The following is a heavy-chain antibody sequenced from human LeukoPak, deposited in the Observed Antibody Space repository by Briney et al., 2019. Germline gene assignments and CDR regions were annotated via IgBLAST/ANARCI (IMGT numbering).Heavy chain of an antibody. CDR3: ARTGPLGVVIPTGAFDI. CDR1: GGSFSGYY. D-gene: IGHD3-3*01. V-gene: IGHV4-34*01. Sequence: PSETLSLTCAVYGGSFSGYYWSWIRQPPGKGLEWIGEINHSGSTNYNPSLKSRVTISVDTSKNQFSLKLSSVTAADTAVYYCARTGPLGVVIPTGAFDIWGQGTMVTVSS. CDR2: INHSGST. J-gene: IGHJ3*02.